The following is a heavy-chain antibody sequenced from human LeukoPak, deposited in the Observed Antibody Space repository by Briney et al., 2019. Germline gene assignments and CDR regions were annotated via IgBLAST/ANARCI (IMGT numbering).Heavy chain of an antibody. V-gene: IGHV4-34*01. CDR1: GGSFSGYY. Sequence: SETLSLTCAVYGGSFSGYYWSWIRQPPGKGLEWIREINHSGSTNYNPSLKSRVTISVDTSKNQFSLKLSSVTAADTAVYYCARSGLRWSYYYYGMDVWGQGTTVTVSS. CDR2: INHSGST. CDR3: ARSGLRWSYYYYGMDV. J-gene: IGHJ6*02. D-gene: IGHD4-23*01.